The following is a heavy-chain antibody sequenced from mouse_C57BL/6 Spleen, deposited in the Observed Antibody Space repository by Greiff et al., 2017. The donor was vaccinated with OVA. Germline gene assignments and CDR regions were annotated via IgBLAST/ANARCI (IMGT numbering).Heavy chain of an antibody. V-gene: IGHV1-7*01. D-gene: IGHD1-1*01. Sequence: VMLVESGAELAKPGASVKLSCKASGYTFTSYWMHWVKQRPGQGLEWIGYINPSSGYTKYNQKFKDKATLTADKSSSTAYMQLSSLTYEDSAVYYCARHYGSSYWYFDVWGTGTTVTVSS. J-gene: IGHJ1*03. CDR3: ARHYGSSYWYFDV. CDR2: INPSSGYT. CDR1: GYTFTSYW.